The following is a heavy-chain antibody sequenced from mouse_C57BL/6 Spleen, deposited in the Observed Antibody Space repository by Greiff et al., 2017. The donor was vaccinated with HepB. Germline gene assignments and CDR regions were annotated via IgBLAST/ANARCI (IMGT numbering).Heavy chain of an antibody. CDR2: IYPGDGDT. D-gene: IGHD2-4*01. CDR3: ARGGDYDRYFDV. CDR1: GYAFSSYW. Sequence: QVHVKQSGAELVKPGASVKISCKASGYAFSSYWMNWVKQRPGKGLEWIGQIYPGDGDTNYNGKFKGKATLTADKSSSTAYMQLSSLTSEDSAVYFCARGGDYDRYFDVWGTGTTVTVSS. J-gene: IGHJ1*03. V-gene: IGHV1-80*01.